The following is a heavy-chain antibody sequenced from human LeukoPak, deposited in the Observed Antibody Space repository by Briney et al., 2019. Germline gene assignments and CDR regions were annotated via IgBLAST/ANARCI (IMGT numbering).Heavy chain of an antibody. D-gene: IGHD3-3*01. CDR3: ARAPPPEYYDFWSGSGPFDP. CDR1: GYTFTSYG. Sequence: ASVKVSCKASGYTFTSYGISWVRQAPGQGLEWMGWISAYNGNTNYAQKLQGRVTITTDTPKNTVYMEMKNLRSDDTAGYCCARAPPPEYYDFWSGSGPFDPWGQGTLVTVSS. CDR2: ISAYNGNT. V-gene: IGHV1-18*01. J-gene: IGHJ5*02.